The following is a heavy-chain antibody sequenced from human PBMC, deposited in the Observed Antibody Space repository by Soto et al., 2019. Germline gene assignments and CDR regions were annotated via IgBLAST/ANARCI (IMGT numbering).Heavy chain of an antibody. Sequence: QLQLQESGSGLVKPSQTLSLTCAVSGGSISSGGYSWSWIRQPPGKGLEWIGYIYHSGSTYYNPSLKSRVTISVDRSKNQFSLKLSSVTAADTAVYYCARENNVLPGSYFDYWGQGTLVTVSS. CDR3: ARENNVLPGSYFDY. CDR2: IYHSGST. V-gene: IGHV4-30-2*01. J-gene: IGHJ4*02. D-gene: IGHD3-10*01. CDR1: GGSISSGGYS.